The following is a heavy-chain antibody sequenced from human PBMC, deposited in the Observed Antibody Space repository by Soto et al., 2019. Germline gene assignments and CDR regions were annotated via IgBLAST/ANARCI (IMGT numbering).Heavy chain of an antibody. J-gene: IGHJ5*02. V-gene: IGHV3-48*02. CDR3: AREGGNRNWFDP. CDR1: GFTFSSYS. CDR2: ISSSSSTI. Sequence: EVQLVESGGGLVQPGGSLRLSCAASGFTFSSYSMNWVRQAPGKGLEWVSYISSSSSTIYYADSVKGRFTISRDNAKNSRDLQRNSLRDEDTAVDYCAREGGNRNWFDPWGQGTLVTVSS. D-gene: IGHD1-26*01.